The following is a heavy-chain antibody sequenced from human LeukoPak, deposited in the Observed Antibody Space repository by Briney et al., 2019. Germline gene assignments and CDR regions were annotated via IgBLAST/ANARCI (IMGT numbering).Heavy chain of an antibody. D-gene: IGHD3-10*02. CDR2: ITSRSSYI. J-gene: IGHJ6*03. V-gene: IGHV3-21*01. CDR1: EFTFSSYT. Sequence: GSLRLSCAASEFTFSSYTMNWVLQAPGKELEWVSSITSRSSYIYYVDSVKGRFTISRDNAKNSLYLQMNSLRAEDTAVYYCARDFLSPMSFYMDVWGKGTTVTVSS. CDR3: ARDFLSPMSFYMDV.